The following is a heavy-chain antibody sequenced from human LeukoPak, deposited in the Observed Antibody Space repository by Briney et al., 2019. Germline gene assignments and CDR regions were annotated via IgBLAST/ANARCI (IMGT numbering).Heavy chain of an antibody. V-gene: IGHV4-34*01. D-gene: IGHD3-10*01. Sequence: SETLSLTCDVNGGSLSGYYWTWIRQSPGKGLEWLGEIKYSGSTTYNPSLRRRVTMSVDSSKNQFSLRLSSVTAADTAVYYCARLFFAFGESYFYSYHMDVWGKGTTVIISS. CDR3: ARLFFAFGESYFYSYHMDV. CDR1: GGSLSGYY. CDR2: IKYSGST. J-gene: IGHJ6*03.